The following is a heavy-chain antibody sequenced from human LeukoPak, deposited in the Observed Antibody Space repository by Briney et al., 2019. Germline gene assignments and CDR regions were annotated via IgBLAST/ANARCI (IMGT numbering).Heavy chain of an antibody. V-gene: IGHV3-53*01. Sequence: GGSLRLSCAASGFTVSNNQMTWVRQAPGKGLEWVSVIYGGGSTYYADSVKGRFTISRDNSKNTPYLQMSSLRAEDTAVYYCARGGGAVSLDHWGQGTLVTVSS. J-gene: IGHJ4*02. CDR2: IYGGGST. CDR3: ARGGGAVSLDH. D-gene: IGHD6-19*01. CDR1: GFTVSNNQ.